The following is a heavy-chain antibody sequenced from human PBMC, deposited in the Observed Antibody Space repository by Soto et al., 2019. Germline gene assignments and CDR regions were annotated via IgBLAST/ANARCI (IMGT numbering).Heavy chain of an antibody. J-gene: IGHJ6*02. CDR3: AREGYYDSSGYYNYYGMDV. D-gene: IGHD3-22*01. V-gene: IGHV1-18*01. CDR1: GYTFTSYG. CDR2: ISAYNGNT. Sequence: RASVKVSCKASGYTFTSYGISWVRQAPGQGLEWMGWISAYNGNTNYAQKLQGRVTMTTDTSTSTAYMELRSLRSDDTAVYYCAREGYYDSSGYYNYYGMDVWGQGTTVTVSS.